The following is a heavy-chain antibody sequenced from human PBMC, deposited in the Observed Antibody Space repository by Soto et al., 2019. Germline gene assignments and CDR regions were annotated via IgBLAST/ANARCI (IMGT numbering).Heavy chain of an antibody. CDR3: ARAIAARPTNWFDP. CDR2: IYYSGST. V-gene: IGHV4-31*03. J-gene: IGHJ5*02. D-gene: IGHD6-6*01. CDR1: GGSISSGGYY. Sequence: SETLSLTCTVSGGSISSGGYYWSWIRQHPGKGLEWIGYIYYSGSTYYNPSLKSRVTISVDTSKNQFSLKLSSVTAADTAVYYCARAIAARPTNWFDPWGQGTLVTVSS.